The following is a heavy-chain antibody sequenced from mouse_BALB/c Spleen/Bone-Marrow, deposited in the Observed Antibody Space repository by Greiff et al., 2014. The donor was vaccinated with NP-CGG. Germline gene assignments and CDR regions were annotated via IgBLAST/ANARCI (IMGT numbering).Heavy chain of an antibody. Sequence: LQESGPGLVKPGASVKMSCKASGYTFTSYVMHWVKQKPGQGLEWIGYINPYNDGTKYNEKFKGKATLTSDKSSSTAYMELSSLTSEDSAVYYCAREGVDYFDYWGQGTTLTVSS. CDR1: GYTFTSYV. CDR3: AREGVDYFDY. V-gene: IGHV1-14*01. J-gene: IGHJ2*01. CDR2: INPYNDGT.